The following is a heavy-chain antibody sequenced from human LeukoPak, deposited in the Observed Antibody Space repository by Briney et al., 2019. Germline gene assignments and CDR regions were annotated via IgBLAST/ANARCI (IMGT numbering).Heavy chain of an antibody. D-gene: IGHD3-9*01. J-gene: IGHJ5*02. CDR3: AGTYYDILTGYWTNWLDP. Sequence: SETLSLTCTVSGGSISSSSYYWGWIRQPPGKGLEWIGSIYYSGSTYYNPSLKSRVTMSVDTSKNQFSLKLSSVTAADTAVYYCAGTYYDILTGYWTNWLDPWGQGTLVTVSS. CDR1: GGSISSSSYY. V-gene: IGHV4-39*01. CDR2: IYYSGST.